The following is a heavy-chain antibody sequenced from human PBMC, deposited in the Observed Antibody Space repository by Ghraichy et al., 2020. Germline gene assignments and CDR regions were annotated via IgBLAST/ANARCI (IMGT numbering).Heavy chain of an antibody. CDR2: IYYSGST. CDR1: GGSISSYY. CDR3: ARIDDWGSTRVGVDY. V-gene: IGHV4-59*01. Sequence: SETLSLTCTVSGGSISSYYWSWIRQPPGKGLEWIGYIYYSGSTNYNPSLKSRVTISVDTSKNQFSLKLSSVTAADTAVYYCARIDDWGSTRVGVDYWGQGTLVTVSS. J-gene: IGHJ4*02. D-gene: IGHD7-27*01.